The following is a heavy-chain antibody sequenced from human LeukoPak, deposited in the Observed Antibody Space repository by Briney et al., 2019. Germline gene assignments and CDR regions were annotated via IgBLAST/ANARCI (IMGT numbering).Heavy chain of an antibody. Sequence: SVKVSFKASGGTFSSYAISWVRQAPGQGREWMGRIIPIFGTANYAQKFQGRVTITTVESTSTAYMELSSLRSEDTAVYYCARATVRVPLDVWGKGTTVTVSS. D-gene: IGHD4-17*01. CDR3: ARATVRVPLDV. J-gene: IGHJ6*04. CDR1: GGTFSSYA. CDR2: IIPIFGTA. V-gene: IGHV1-69*05.